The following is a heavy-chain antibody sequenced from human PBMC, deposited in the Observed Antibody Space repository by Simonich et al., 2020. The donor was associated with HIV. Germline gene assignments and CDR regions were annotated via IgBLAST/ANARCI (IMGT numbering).Heavy chain of an antibody. CDR2: INHRAST. Sequence: QVQLQQWGAGLLKPSETLSLTCAVYGGSFSGYYWSWIRQPPGKGLEWIGEINHRASTNYNPSLKSRVTISVDTSKNQFSLKLSSVTAADTAVYYCARGFYQRLYYFDYWGQGTLVTVSS. CDR3: ARGFYQRLYYFDY. CDR1: GGSFSGYY. D-gene: IGHD2-2*01. V-gene: IGHV4-34*01. J-gene: IGHJ4*02.